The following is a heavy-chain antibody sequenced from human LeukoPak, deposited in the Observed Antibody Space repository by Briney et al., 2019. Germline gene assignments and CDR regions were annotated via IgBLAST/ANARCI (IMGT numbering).Heavy chain of an antibody. CDR2: IWYDGSNK. CDR3: AREWYYDFWSGYYPNYYYYGMDV. J-gene: IGHJ6*02. CDR1: GFTFSSYG. Sequence: GGSLRLSCAASGFTFSSYGMHWVRQAPGKGLEWVAVIWYDGSNKYYADSVKGRFTISRDNSKNTLYLQMNSLRAEDTAVYYCAREWYYDFWSGYYPNYYYYGMDVWGQGTTVTVSS. D-gene: IGHD3-3*01. V-gene: IGHV3-33*08.